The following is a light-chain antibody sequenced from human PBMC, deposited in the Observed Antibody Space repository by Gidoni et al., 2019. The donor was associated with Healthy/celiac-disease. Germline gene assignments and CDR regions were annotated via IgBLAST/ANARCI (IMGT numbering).Light chain of an antibody. J-gene: IGKJ1*01. CDR2: KAS. V-gene: IGKV1-5*03. CDR3: QQYNSYWT. Sequence: IQMTQSPSTLSASVGDRVTITCRASQSISSWLAWYQQKPGKAPKLLIYKASSLESGVPSRSSGSGSGTEFTLTISSLQHDDFATYYCQQYNSYWTFGQGTKVEIK. CDR1: QSISSW.